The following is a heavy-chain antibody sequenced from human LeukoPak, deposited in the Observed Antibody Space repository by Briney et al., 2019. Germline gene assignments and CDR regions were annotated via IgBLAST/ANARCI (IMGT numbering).Heavy chain of an antibody. V-gene: IGHV4-61*03. CDR3: ARHPFATPFDY. CDR2: MYHTGHT. Sequence: PSQTLSLTCTVSGGSISSGGYYWSWIRQPPGKGLEWIGYMYHTGHTMYNSSLKSRVTMSLGTSKNHFSLRLSSVTAADTAVYYCARHPFATPFDYWGPGTLVTVSS. J-gene: IGHJ4*02. CDR1: GGSISSGGYY. D-gene: IGHD2-15*01.